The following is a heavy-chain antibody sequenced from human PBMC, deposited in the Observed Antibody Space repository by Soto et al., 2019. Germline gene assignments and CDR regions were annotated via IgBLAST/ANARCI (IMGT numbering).Heavy chain of an antibody. J-gene: IGHJ5*02. CDR1: GDSISRSSYC. CDR2: LCYGGET. Sequence: SETLSLTCTVSGDSISRSSYCWGWIRQPPGKGLEWIGSLCYGGETYYSPSLKSRVIVSVDSSKNHLSLNLSSVTAPDTAVYVCPTRSPEGLDPWGQGTPVPVYS. V-gene: IGHV4-39*02. CDR3: PTRSPEGLDP.